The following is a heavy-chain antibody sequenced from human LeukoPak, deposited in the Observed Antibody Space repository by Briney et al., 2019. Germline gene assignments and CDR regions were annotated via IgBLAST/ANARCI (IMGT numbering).Heavy chain of an antibody. J-gene: IGHJ5*02. CDR1: GFTFSNYG. CDR2: ISGSGGST. D-gene: IGHD3-22*01. CDR3: AKRNYYDSSGRGTQYNWFDP. Sequence: GGTLRLSCAASGFTFSNYGMSWVRQAPGKGLEWVSAISGSGGSTYYADSVKGRFTISRDNSKNTLYLQMNSLRAEDTAVYYCAKRNYYDSSGRGTQYNWFDPWGQGTLVTVSS. V-gene: IGHV3-23*01.